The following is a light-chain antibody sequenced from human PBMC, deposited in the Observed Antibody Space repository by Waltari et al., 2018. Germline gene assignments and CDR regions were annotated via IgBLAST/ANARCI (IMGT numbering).Light chain of an antibody. CDR1: QSISKW. CDR3: QQYNSYSLLS. CDR2: KAS. J-gene: IGKJ4*01. Sequence: IQMTQSPSTLSACVGARVIFSCRASQSISKWLAWYQQKPGKAPKLLIYKASTLESGVPSRFSGSGSWTEFTLTISSLQPEDFATYYCQQYNSYSLLSFGGGTKVEIK. V-gene: IGKV1-5*03.